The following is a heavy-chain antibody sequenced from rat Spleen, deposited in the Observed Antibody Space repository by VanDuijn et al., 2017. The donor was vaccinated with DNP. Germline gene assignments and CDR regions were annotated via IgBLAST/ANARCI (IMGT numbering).Heavy chain of an antibody. J-gene: IGHJ3*01. V-gene: IGHV1-43*01. CDR1: GYGFTNSY. Sequence: QVQLQQSGAELAKPGSSVKISCKASGYGFTNSYMGWIKQTTGQGLEYIGYIYTGSGGTNYNEKFKGKATLTVDKSSSTAFMQLSSLTPDDSAVYYCASSWVGVRGIWFAFWGQGTLVTVSS. CDR2: IYTGSGGT. CDR3: ASSWVGVRGIWFAF. D-gene: IGHD4-3*01.